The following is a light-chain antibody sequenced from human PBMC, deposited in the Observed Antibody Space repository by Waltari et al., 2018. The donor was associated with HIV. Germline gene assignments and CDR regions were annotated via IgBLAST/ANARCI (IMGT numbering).Light chain of an antibody. Sequence: DIQMSQSPSSLSASVGDRVTISCRPSQSTDTFLNWYQQKTGKAPKLLIYAASTLQTGVPSKFSGSGSWTEFTLTISCLQPEDFATYYCQQTSSIPWTFDQGTKVDVK. CDR1: QSTDTF. V-gene: IGKV1-39*01. J-gene: IGKJ1*01. CDR3: QQTSSIPWT. CDR2: AAS.